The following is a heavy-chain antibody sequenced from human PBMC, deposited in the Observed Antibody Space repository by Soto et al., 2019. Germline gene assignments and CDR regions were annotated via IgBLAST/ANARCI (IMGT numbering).Heavy chain of an antibody. Sequence: ASVKVSCKVSGYTLTELSMHWVRQAPGKGLEWMGGFDPEDGETIYAQKFQGRVTMTEDTSTDTAYMGLSSLRSEDTAVYYCATAAYYYDSSGYYYYFQHWGRG. CDR3: ATAAYYYDSSGYYYYFQH. D-gene: IGHD3-22*01. CDR1: GYTLTELS. J-gene: IGHJ1*01. V-gene: IGHV1-24*01. CDR2: FDPEDGET.